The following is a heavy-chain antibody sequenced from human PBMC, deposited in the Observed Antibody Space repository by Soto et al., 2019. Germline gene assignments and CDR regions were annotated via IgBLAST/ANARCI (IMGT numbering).Heavy chain of an antibody. CDR2: IYSGGST. CDR3: ARARAENHYYDSSGYYGS. D-gene: IGHD3-22*01. J-gene: IGHJ5*02. V-gene: IGHV3-53*01. Sequence: EVQLVESGGGLIQPGGSLRLSCAASGFTVSSNYMSWVRQAPGKGLEWVSVIYSGGSTYYADSVKGRFTISRDNSKNTRYLQMNGLRAEDTAVYYCARARAENHYYDSSGYYGSWGQGTLVTVSS. CDR1: GFTVSSNY.